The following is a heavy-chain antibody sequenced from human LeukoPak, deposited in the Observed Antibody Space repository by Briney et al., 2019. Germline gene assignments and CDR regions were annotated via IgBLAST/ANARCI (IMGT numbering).Heavy chain of an antibody. V-gene: IGHV3-23*01. D-gene: IGHD3-10*01. CDR1: GFTFSNAW. CDR3: AKVGPLWVYYFDY. Sequence: GGSLRLSCAASGFTFSNAWMSWVRQAPGKGLEWVSAISGSGGSTYYADSVKGRFTISRDNSKNTLYLQMNSLRAEDTAVYYCAKVGPLWVYYFDYWGQGTLVTVSS. J-gene: IGHJ4*02. CDR2: ISGSGGST.